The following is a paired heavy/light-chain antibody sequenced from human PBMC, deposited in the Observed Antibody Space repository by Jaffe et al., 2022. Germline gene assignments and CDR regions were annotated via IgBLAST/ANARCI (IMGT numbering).Heavy chain of an antibody. J-gene: IGHJ4*02. D-gene: IGHD6-19*01. CDR3: AKDMYSSGRSFDY. CDR2: INRNSGSV. CDR1: GFIFDDYA. V-gene: IGHV3-9*01. Sequence: EVQLVESGGGLVQPGRSLRLSCAASGFIFDDYAMHWVRRAPGKGLEWVSGINRNSGSVGYADSVKGRFTVSRDNAKKSLYLQMNSLRAEDTAFYYCAKDMYSSGRSFDYWGQGTVVTVSS.
Light chain of an antibody. Sequence: QSALTQPPSASGSPGQSVTISCTGTSSDVGGYNYVSWYQQHPGKAPKLMIYEVSKRPSGVPDRFSGSKSGNTASLTVSGLQAEDEADYYCSSYAGSNIVVFGGGTKLTVL. J-gene: IGLJ2*01. V-gene: IGLV2-8*01. CDR2: EVS. CDR1: SSDVGGYNY. CDR3: SSYAGSNIVV.